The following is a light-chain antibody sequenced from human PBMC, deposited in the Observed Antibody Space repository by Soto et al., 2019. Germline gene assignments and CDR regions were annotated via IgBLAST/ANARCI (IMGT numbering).Light chain of an antibody. CDR1: ENINDNY. Sequence: VVLTQSPGTLSLSPGERATLSCRASENINDNYLAWYQQKPGQAPRLLIYGAYSRATRIPDRISGSGSGTDFTLTISLLQPEDLAIYYCHQYSRAPRTFGQGTKLEIK. V-gene: IGKV3-20*01. J-gene: IGKJ2*01. CDR3: HQYSRAPRT. CDR2: GAY.